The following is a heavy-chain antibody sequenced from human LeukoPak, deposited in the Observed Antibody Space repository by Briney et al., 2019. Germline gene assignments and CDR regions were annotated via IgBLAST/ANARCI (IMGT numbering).Heavy chain of an antibody. J-gene: IGHJ4*02. Sequence: GGSLRLSCAASGFPFNSFWMHWVRQAPGKGLVWVSHITSDGTTRTYADSVKGRFTISRDNAKNTLYLQMNSLRAGDTAVYYCVRDNYGVDYWGQGTLVTVSS. D-gene: IGHD3-10*01. CDR1: GFPFNSFW. CDR2: ITSDGTTR. CDR3: VRDNYGVDY. V-gene: IGHV3-74*01.